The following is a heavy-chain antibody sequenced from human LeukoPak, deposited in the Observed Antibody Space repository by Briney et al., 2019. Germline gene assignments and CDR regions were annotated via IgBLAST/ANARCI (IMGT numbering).Heavy chain of an antibody. J-gene: IGHJ3*02. V-gene: IGHV1-69*04. CDR2: IIPILGIA. Sequence: GASVKVSCKASGGTFSSYAISWVRQAPGQGLEWMGRIIPILGIANYAQKFQGRVTITADKSTSTACMELSSLRSEDTAVYYCARGVTVTHDAFDIWGQGTMVTVSS. D-gene: IGHD4-17*01. CDR1: GGTFSSYA. CDR3: ARGVTVTHDAFDI.